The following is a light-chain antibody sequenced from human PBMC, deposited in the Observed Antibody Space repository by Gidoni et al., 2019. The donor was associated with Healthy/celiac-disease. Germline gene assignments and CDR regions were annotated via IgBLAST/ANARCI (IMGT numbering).Light chain of an antibody. V-gene: IGKV1-13*02. J-gene: IGKJ4*01. Sequence: AIQLTQSPSSLSASVGDRGTITCRASQGISSALAWYQQKPGKAPKLLIYDASSLESGVPSRFSGSGSGTDFTLTISSLQPEDFATYYCQQFNSYPLFGGGTKVEIK. CDR1: QGISSA. CDR3: QQFNSYPL. CDR2: DAS.